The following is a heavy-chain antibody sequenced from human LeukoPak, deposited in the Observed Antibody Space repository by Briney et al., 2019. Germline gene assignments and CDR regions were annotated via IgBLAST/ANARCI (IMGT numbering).Heavy chain of an antibody. CDR3: ARVRELSAMVRGVIDY. D-gene: IGHD3-10*01. CDR2: ISAYNGNT. CDR1: GYTFTGYG. V-gene: IGHV1-18*01. Sequence: ASVKVSCKASGYTFTGYGISWVRQAPGQGLEWMGWISAYNGNTNYAQKLQGRVTMTTDTSTSTAYMELRSLRSDDTAVYYCARVRELSAMVRGVIDYWGQGTLVTVSS. J-gene: IGHJ4*02.